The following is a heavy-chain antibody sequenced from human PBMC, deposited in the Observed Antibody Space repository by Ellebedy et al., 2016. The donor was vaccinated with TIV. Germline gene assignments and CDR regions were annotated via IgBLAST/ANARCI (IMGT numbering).Heavy chain of an antibody. CDR1: GGSISSGGYY. V-gene: IGHV4-31*03. D-gene: IGHD3-10*01. CDR2: IYYSGST. Sequence: MPSETLSLTCTVSGGSISSGGYYWSWIRQHPGTGLEWIGYIYYSGSTYYNPSLKSRVTISVDTSKNQFSLKLSSVTAADTAVYYCAREKPLWFGELSGYFDYWGQGTLVTVSS. J-gene: IGHJ4*02. CDR3: AREKPLWFGELSGYFDY.